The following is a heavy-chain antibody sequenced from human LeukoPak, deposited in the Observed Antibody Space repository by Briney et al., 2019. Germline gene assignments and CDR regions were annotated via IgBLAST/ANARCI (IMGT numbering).Heavy chain of an antibody. CDR1: GFTFSTDA. J-gene: IGHJ5*02. CDR2: ISGSGGDT. CDR3: ARDDTGWSKNH. Sequence: QSGGSLRLSCAASGFTFSTDAMTWVRQAPGKGLQWVSAISGSGGDTYYEDSVKGRFTVSRDNSKNMMFLQMNSLRAEDTAVYYCARDDTGWSKNHWGQGTLVTVSS. V-gene: IGHV3-23*01. D-gene: IGHD6-19*01.